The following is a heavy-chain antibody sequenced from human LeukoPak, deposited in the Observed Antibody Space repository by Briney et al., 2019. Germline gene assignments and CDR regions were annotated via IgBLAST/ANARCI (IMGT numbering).Heavy chain of an antibody. D-gene: IGHD6-19*01. CDR3: GRRLYSSGSSDAFDI. CDR2: IHAIGST. Sequence: SETLSLTCTVSGGSITSYSWSWIRQPPGKGLEWIGHIHAIGSTNYHPSLESRVTISVDTSKNHFSLRLSSVTAADTAVYYCGRRLYSSGSSDAFDIWGQGVKVTVSS. J-gene: IGHJ3*02. CDR1: GGSITSYS. V-gene: IGHV4-4*09.